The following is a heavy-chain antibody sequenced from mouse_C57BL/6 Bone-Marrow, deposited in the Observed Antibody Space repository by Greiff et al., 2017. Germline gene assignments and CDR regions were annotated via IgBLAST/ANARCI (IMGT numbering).Heavy chain of an antibody. CDR3: ARRWVWDWYVDV. CDR1: GYAFSSSW. D-gene: IGHD1-1*02. V-gene: IGHV1-82*01. Sequence: QVQLQQSGPELVKPGASVKISCKASGYAFSSSWMNWVKQRPGKGLEWIGRISPGDGDTNYNGKFKGKVTLPADKSSSTAYLQLSSLTSEDSAVYVCARRWVWDWYVDVWGTGTTVTVAS. CDR2: ISPGDGDT. J-gene: IGHJ1*03.